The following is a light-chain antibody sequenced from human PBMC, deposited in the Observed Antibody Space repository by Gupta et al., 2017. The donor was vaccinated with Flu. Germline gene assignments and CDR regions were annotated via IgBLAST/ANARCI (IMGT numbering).Light chain of an antibody. J-gene: IGLJ1*01. V-gene: IGLV2-11*01. Sequence: SALTQPRSVSGSPGQSVTISCTGTSSDIGAYNYVSWYQQHPGKAPKLMSSDVNKRPSGVPDRFSGSKSGNTASLTISGLQAEDEADYYCCSHGARSSEVFGSGTTLTVL. CDR3: CSHGARSSEV. CDR1: SSDIGAYNY. CDR2: DVN.